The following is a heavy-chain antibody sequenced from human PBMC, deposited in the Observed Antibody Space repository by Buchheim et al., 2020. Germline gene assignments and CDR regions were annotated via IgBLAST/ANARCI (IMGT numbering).Heavy chain of an antibody. J-gene: IGHJ4*02. CDR1: GFTFSSYW. V-gene: IGHV3-7*04. CDR2: IKQDGSEK. Sequence: EVQLVESGGGLVQPGGSLRLSCAASGFTFSSYWMIWVRQAPGKGLEWVAIIKQDGSEKSHVDSVKGRFTISRDNAKKSLFLQMNSLRAEDTAVYYCARGYSGSCDYWGQGTL. CDR3: ARGYSGSCDY. D-gene: IGHD1-26*01.